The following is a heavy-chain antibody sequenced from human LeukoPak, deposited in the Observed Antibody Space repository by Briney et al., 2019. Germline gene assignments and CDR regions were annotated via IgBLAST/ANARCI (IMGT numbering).Heavy chain of an antibody. CDR1: GFTLSSYT. CDR3: ARVGSYGSGLDY. V-gene: IGHV3-21*01. CDR2: ISSSSTYI. D-gene: IGHD3-10*01. Sequence: GGSLRLSCAASGFTLSSYTMNWVRQAPGKGLDWVSSISSSSTYIYYADSVKGRFTISRDNAKNSLYLQMNRLRAEDTAVHYCARVGSYGSGLDYWGQGTLVTVSS. J-gene: IGHJ4*02.